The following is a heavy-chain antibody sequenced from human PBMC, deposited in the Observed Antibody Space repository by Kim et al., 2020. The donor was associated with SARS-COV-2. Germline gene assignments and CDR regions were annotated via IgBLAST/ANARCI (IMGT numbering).Heavy chain of an antibody. J-gene: IGHJ3*02. Sequence: SETLSLTCAVYGGSFSGYYWSWIRQPPGKGLEWIGEINHSGSTNYNPSLKSRVTISVDTSKNQFSLKLSSVTAADTAVYYCAREKRLVVTRRRSSFDIWGQGTMVTVSS. D-gene: IGHD2-21*02. CDR3: AREKRLVVTRRRSSFDI. V-gene: IGHV4-34*01. CDR1: GGSFSGYY. CDR2: INHSGST.